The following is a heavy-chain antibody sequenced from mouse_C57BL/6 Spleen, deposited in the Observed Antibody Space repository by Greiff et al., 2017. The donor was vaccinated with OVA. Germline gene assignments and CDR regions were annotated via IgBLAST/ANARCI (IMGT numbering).Heavy chain of an antibody. Sequence: VQLQQSGAELVRPGASVTLSCKASGYTFTDYDMHWVKQTPVHGLEWIGAIAPETGGTAYNQKFKGKAILTADKSSSTAYMELRSLTSEDSAVYYCTRGVDFDYWGQGTTLTVSS. J-gene: IGHJ2*01. CDR2: IAPETGGT. CDR1: GYTFTDYD. V-gene: IGHV1-15*01. CDR3: TRGVDFDY.